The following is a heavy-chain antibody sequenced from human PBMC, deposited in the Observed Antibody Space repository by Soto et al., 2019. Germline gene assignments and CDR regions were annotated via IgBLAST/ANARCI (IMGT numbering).Heavy chain of an antibody. CDR3: ATPGNLYYYYYGIDV. CDR2: ISSSSSYI. Sequence: EVQLVESGGGLVKPGWSLRLSCSASGFTFSSYSMNWVRQAPGKGLEWVSSISSSSSYIYYADSVKGRFTISRDNAKNSLYLQMNSLRAEDTAVYYCATPGNLYYYYYGIDVWCQGTTVTVSS. J-gene: IGHJ6*02. V-gene: IGHV3-21*01. CDR1: GFTFSSYS.